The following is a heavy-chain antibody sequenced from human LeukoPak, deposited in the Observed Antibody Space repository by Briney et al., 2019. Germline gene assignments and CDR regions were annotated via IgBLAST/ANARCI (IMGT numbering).Heavy chain of an antibody. D-gene: IGHD5-24*01. J-gene: IGHJ5*02. CDR2: INSDGSST. CDR1: GFTFSSYC. Sequence: GGSLRLSCAASGFTFSSYCMHWVRQAPGKGLVWVSRINSDGSSTSYADSVKGRFTISRDNAKNTLYLQMNSLRAGDTAVYYCARVRVPDGYNYVGLYNWFDPWGQGTLVTVSS. V-gene: IGHV3-74*01. CDR3: ARVRVPDGYNYVGLYNWFDP.